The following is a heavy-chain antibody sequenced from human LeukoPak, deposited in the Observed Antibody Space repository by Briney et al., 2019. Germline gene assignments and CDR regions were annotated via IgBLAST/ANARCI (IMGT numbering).Heavy chain of an antibody. CDR3: VQEGPRGLAFYI. Sequence: GGSLRLSCAASGFTFSSYSMNWVRQAPGKGLEWVSSISSSSSYIYYADSVKGRFAISRDNSKNTLYLQMNSLRAEDTAVYYCVQEGPRGLAFYIWGQGTKVTVSS. CDR2: ISSSSSYI. V-gene: IGHV3-21*04. J-gene: IGHJ3*02. CDR1: GFTFSSYS.